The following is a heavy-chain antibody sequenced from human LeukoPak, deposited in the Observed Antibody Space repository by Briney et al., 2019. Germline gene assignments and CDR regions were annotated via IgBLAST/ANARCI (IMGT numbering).Heavy chain of an antibody. CDR3: ARGPGYSYGFHTYYYYGMDV. J-gene: IGHJ6*02. CDR1: GGSISSSSYY. CDR2: IYYSGST. D-gene: IGHD5-18*01. V-gene: IGHV4-39*07. Sequence: SETLSLTCTVSGGSISSSSYYWGWIRQPPGKGLEWIGSIYYSGSTYYNPSLKSRVTISVDTSKNQFSLKLSSVTAADTAVYYCARGPGYSYGFHTYYYYGMDVWGQGTTVTVSS.